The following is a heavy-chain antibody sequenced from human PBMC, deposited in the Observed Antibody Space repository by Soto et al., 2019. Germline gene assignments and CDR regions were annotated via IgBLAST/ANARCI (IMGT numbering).Heavy chain of an antibody. J-gene: IGHJ3*02. CDR1: RSTFSTYA. CDR2: IRGSGGRA. D-gene: IGHD6-13*01. CDR3: AQRIGSSHAFDI. Sequence: GESLSPSCPASRSTFSTYAIGWVRHAEGKGLEWVAAIRGSGGRAYYADSVKGRSTSSRDNSKNTLYLQMNSLRSDDTAVNDCAQRIGSSHAFDIWGQGTMVTVSS. V-gene: IGHV3-23*01.